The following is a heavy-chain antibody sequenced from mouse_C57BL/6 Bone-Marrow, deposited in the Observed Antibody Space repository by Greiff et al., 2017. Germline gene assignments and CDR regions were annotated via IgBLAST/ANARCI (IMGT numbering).Heavy chain of an antibody. CDR3: ARWEPYYFDY. V-gene: IGHV1-63*01. CDR2: IYPGGGYT. D-gene: IGHD4-1*01. J-gene: IGHJ2*01. Sequence: QVQLQQSGAELVRPGTSVKMSCKASGYTFTNYWIGWAKQRPGHGLEWIGDIYPGGGYTNYNEKFKGKATLTADKSSSTAYMQFSSLTSEDSAIYDCARWEPYYFDYWGQGTTLTVSS. CDR1: GYTFTNYW.